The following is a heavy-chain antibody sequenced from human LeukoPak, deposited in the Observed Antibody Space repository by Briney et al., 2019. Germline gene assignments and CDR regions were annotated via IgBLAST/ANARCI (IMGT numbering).Heavy chain of an antibody. D-gene: IGHD5-18*01. CDR2: INHSGST. V-gene: IGHV4-34*01. CDR1: GGSFSGYY. Sequence: SETLTLTCAVYGGSFSGYYWSWIRQPPGKGLEWIGEINHSGSTNYNPSLKSRVTISVDTSKNQFSLKLSSVTAADTAVYYCATDTDPDYWGQGTLVTVSS. CDR3: ATDTDPDY. J-gene: IGHJ4*02.